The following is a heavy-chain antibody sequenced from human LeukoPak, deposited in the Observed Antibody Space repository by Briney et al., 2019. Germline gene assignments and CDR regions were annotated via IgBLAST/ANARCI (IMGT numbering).Heavy chain of an antibody. CDR3: ARGYCSGGSCYTFDY. D-gene: IGHD2-15*01. Sequence: ASVKVSCKASGYTFTGYYMHWVRQAPGQGLEWMGWINPNSGGINYAQKFQGRVTMTRDTSISTAYMELSRLRSDDTAVYYCARGYCSGGSCYTFDYWGQGTLVTVSS. CDR1: GYTFTGYY. CDR2: INPNSGGI. V-gene: IGHV1-2*02. J-gene: IGHJ4*02.